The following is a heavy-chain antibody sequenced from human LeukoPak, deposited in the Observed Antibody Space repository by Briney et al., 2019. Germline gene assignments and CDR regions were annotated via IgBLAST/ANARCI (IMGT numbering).Heavy chain of an antibody. CDR3: ARVKTAMVDDAFDI. J-gene: IGHJ3*02. D-gene: IGHD5-18*01. CDR1: GFTVSSNY. CDR2: IYSGSST. Sequence: TGGSLRLSCAASGFTVSSNYMSWVRQAPGKGLEWVPVIYSGSSTYYADSVKGRFTISRDNSKNTLYLQMNSLRAEDTAVYYCARVKTAMVDDAFDIWGQGTMVTVSS. V-gene: IGHV3-53*01.